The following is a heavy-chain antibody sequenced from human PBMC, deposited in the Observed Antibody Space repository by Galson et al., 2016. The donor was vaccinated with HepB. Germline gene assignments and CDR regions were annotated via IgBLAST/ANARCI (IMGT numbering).Heavy chain of an antibody. CDR2: IKQDGSTK. V-gene: IGHV3-7*03. CDR3: ATDPPWDSDVFDI. D-gene: IGHD1-26*01. J-gene: IGHJ3*02. CDR1: GFTFGSYW. Sequence: SLRLSYAASGFTFGSYWMTWVRQAPGKGLEWVANIKQDGSTKYYVDSAKGRFTISRDNAKNSLYLQMNSLRVEDTAVSYCATDPPWDSDVFDIWGQGTMVTVSS.